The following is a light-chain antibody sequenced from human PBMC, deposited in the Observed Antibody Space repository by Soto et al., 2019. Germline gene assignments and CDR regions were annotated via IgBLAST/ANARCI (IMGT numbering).Light chain of an antibody. V-gene: IGKV3-11*01. CDR3: QQRSNWPVT. CDR2: DAS. CDR1: QSVSSY. Sequence: EIVLTQSPATLSLSPGERATLSCRASQSVSSYLAWYQQKPGQAPRLLIYDASSRATGIPARFSGSGSGTDFTLTISSLEPEDFAVYYCQQRSNWPVTFCQGTKVEIK. J-gene: IGKJ1*01.